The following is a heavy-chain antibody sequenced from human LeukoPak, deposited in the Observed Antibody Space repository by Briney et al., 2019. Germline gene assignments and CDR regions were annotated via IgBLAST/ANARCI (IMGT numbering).Heavy chain of an antibody. CDR2: IGGSDGST. D-gene: IGHD3-9*01. V-gene: IGHV3-23*01. CDR1: GFIFSAYS. J-gene: IGHJ4*02. CDR3: AKDMWASATMTGTSRLADC. Sequence: PGGSLRLSCEASGFIFSAYSMSWVRQTPGKGLEWVSAIGGSDGSTYYPDSMRGRFTISRDNSKNTLYLQMNSLRADDTAVYYCAKDMWASATMTGTSRLADCWGQGTLVTVSS.